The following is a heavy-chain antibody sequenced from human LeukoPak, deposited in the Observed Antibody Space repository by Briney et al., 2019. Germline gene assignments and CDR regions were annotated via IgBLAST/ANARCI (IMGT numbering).Heavy chain of an antibody. D-gene: IGHD3-22*01. CDR3: AKGGYYDSSGYYPLGDV. J-gene: IGHJ6*02. CDR2: ISYDGSNK. V-gene: IGHV3-30*18. CDR1: GFTFSSYG. Sequence: QPGRSLGLSCAASGFTFSSYGMHWVRQAPGKGLEWVAVISYDGSNKYYADSVKGRFTISRDNSRNTLYLQMNSLRAEDTAVYHCAKGGYYDSSGYYPLGDVWGQGTTVTVSS.